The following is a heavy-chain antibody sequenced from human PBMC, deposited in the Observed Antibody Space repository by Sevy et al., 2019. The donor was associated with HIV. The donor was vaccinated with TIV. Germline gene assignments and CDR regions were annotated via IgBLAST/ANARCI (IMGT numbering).Heavy chain of an antibody. CDR1: GFSFSTHA. CDR2: ISFDGSDK. D-gene: IGHD6-19*01. Sequence: GGSLRLSCAASGFSFSTHAMHWVRQAPGKGLEWVAVISFDGSDKYYTDSVKGRFIISRDDSKNTLLLQVSSLGAEDTAVYYCARDAGYSTVWYPGYWGQGTLVTVSS. CDR3: ARDAGYSTVWYPGY. V-gene: IGHV3-30*03. J-gene: IGHJ4*02.